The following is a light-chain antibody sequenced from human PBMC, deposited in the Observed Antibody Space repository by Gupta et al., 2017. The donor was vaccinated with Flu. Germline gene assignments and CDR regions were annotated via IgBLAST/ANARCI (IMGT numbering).Light chain of an antibody. CDR2: LGS. CDR1: QSLLHSNGYNY. Sequence: DIVMTQSPLSLPVTPGEPASISCRSSQSLLHSNGYNYLDWYLQKPGQSPQLLIYLGSNRASGVPDRFSGSGSGTDFTLKISRVEAEDVGIYYCMQARQPPYSFGQGTKLESK. J-gene: IGKJ2*03. CDR3: MQARQPPYS. V-gene: IGKV2-28*01.